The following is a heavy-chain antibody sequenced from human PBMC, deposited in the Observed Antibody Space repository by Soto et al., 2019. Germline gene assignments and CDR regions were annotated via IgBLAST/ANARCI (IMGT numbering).Heavy chain of an antibody. D-gene: IGHD6-19*01. J-gene: IGHJ3*02. V-gene: IGHV1-3*01. CDR2: INAGNGNT. Sequence: ASVKVSCKASGYTFTSYAMHWVRQAPGQRLEWMGWINAGNGNTKYSQKFQGRVTITRDTSASTACMELSSLRSEDTAVYYCASNVAVAGTIRAFDIWGQGTMVTVSS. CDR3: ASNVAVAGTIRAFDI. CDR1: GYTFTSYA.